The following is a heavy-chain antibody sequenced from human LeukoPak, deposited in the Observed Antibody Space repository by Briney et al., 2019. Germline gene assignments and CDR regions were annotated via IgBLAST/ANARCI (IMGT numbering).Heavy chain of an antibody. CDR2: IYYSGST. V-gene: IGHV4-59*01. CDR1: GGSISSYY. Sequence: SETLSLTCTASGGSISSYYWSWIRQPPGKGLEWIGYIYYSGSTNYNPSLKSRVTISVDTSKNQFSLKLSSVTAADTAVYYCARDRGFGYYGSGSYYDYWGQGTLVTVSS. D-gene: IGHD3-10*01. CDR3: ARDRGFGYYGSGSYYDY. J-gene: IGHJ4*02.